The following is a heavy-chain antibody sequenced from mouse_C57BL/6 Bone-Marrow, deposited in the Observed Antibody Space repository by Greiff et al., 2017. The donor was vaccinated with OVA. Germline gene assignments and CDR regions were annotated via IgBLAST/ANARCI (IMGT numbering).Heavy chain of an antibody. Sequence: QVQLQQSGAELMKPGASVKLSCKATGYTFTGYWIEWVKQRPGHGLEWIGEILPGSGSTNYNEKFKGKATFTADTSSNTAYMQLSSLTTEDSAIDYCARYGYHDCDSGYGRYFDVWGTGTTVTVSS. CDR1: GYTFTGYW. D-gene: IGHD1-1*01. J-gene: IGHJ1*03. CDR2: ILPGSGST. V-gene: IGHV1-9*01. CDR3: ARYGYHDCDSGYGRYFDV.